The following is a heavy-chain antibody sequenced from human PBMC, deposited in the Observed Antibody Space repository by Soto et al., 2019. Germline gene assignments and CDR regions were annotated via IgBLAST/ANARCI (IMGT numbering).Heavy chain of an antibody. D-gene: IGHD1-26*01. Sequence: QVQLVQSGAEVKKPGSSVKVSCKASGGTFSSYSINWGRQAPGQGLEWMGGIIPIFGTANYAQKFQGRVTITADESTSTAYMELSSLRAEDTAVYYCARDGGRHSGGIDYWGQGTLVTVSS. J-gene: IGHJ4*02. V-gene: IGHV1-69*01. CDR1: GGTFSSYS. CDR3: ARDGGRHSGGIDY. CDR2: IIPIFGTA.